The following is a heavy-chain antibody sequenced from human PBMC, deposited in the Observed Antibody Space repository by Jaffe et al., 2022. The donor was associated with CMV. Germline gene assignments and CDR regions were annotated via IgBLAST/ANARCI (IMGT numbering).Heavy chain of an antibody. CDR3: ARDLGGYCSSTSCYDAFDI. CDR1: GGSISSYY. CDR2: IYTSGST. J-gene: IGHJ3*02. D-gene: IGHD2-2*01. Sequence: QVQLQESGPGLVKPSETLSLTCTVSGGSISSYYWSWIRQPAGKGLEWIGRIYTSGSTNYNPSLKSRVTMSVDTSKNQFSLKLSSVTAADTAVYYCARDLGGYCSSTSCYDAFDIWGQGTMVTVSS. V-gene: IGHV4-4*07.